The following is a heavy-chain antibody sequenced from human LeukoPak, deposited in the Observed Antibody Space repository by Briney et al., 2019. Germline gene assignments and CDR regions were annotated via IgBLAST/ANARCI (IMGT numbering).Heavy chain of an antibody. CDR1: GYSISSGYY. Sequence: SETLSLTCAVSGYSISSGYYWGWSRQPPGKGVEWIGSIYHSGSTYYNPSLKSRVTISVDTSKNQFSLKLSSVTAADTAVYYCASQRGDFWSGYSYNWFDPWGQGTLVTVSS. J-gene: IGHJ5*02. V-gene: IGHV4-38-2*01. D-gene: IGHD3-3*01. CDR2: IYHSGST. CDR3: ASQRGDFWSGYSYNWFDP.